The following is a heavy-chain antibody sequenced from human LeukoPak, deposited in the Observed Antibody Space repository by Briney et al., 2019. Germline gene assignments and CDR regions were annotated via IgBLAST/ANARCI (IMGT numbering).Heavy chain of an antibody. J-gene: IGHJ3*02. D-gene: IGHD6-13*01. Sequence: SETLSLTCTVSGGSISSCDYYWSWIRQPPGKGLEWIGYISHSGSTYYNPSLKSRVTISTDTSKTQFSLNLSSVTAADTAVYYCARDPGSPRDAFDIWGQGTMVTVSS. CDR1: GGSISSCDYY. CDR3: ARDPGSPRDAFDI. V-gene: IGHV4-61*08. CDR2: ISHSGST.